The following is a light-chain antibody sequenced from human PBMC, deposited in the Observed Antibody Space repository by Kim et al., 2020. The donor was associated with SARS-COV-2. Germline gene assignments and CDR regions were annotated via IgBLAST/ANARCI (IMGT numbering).Light chain of an antibody. Sequence: GRSVTIACSGSSSNIGSNYVYWYQQLPGTAPKLLIYRNNQRPSGVPDRFSGSTSGTSASLAISGLRSEDEADYYCAAWDDSLSGWVFGGGTQLTVL. CDR1: SSNIGSNY. CDR3: AAWDDSLSGWV. J-gene: IGLJ3*02. V-gene: IGLV1-47*01. CDR2: RNN.